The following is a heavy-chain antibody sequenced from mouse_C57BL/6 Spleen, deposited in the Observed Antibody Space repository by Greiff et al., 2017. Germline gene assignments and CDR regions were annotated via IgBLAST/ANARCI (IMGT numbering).Heavy chain of an antibody. CDR1: GFTFSSYA. V-gene: IGHV5-4*01. D-gene: IGHD1-1*01. J-gene: IGHJ2*01. CDR2: ISDGGSYT. Sequence: EVLLVESGGGLVKPGGSLKLSCAASGFTFSSYAMSWVRQTPEKRLEWVATISDGGSYTYYPDNVKGRFTISRDNAKNNLYLQVSHLKSEYTAMYYCARAYGSSYCFDYWGQGTTLTVSS. CDR3: ARAYGSSYCFDY.